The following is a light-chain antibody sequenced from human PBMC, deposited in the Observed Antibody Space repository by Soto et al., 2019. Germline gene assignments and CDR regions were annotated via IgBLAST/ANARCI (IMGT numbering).Light chain of an antibody. CDR3: QQSSSTAPFT. CDR2: AAT. CDR1: QSISIY. J-gene: IGKJ3*01. V-gene: IGKV1-39*01. Sequence: DIQMTQSPSSLSASVGDRVTITCRASQSISIYLNWYQQKPGKAPKLLIYAATSLHSGVPSRFSADGSGTDFTLTISSLQPEDFATYYCQQSSSTAPFTFGPGTKVDIK.